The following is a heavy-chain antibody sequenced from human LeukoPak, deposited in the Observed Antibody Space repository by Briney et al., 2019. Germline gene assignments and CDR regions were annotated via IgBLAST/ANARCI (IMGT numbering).Heavy chain of an antibody. Sequence: SETLSLTCSVSGYSISSGHYWGWIRQPPGEGLEWIGNIYHDGNTYYNPSLKSRVTISVDTSKNQFSLRLSSVTAADTAVYYCARFFRTVWELPYYWGPGTLVTVSS. D-gene: IGHD1-26*01. V-gene: IGHV4-38-2*02. J-gene: IGHJ4*02. CDR2: IYHDGNT. CDR3: ARFFRTVWELPYY. CDR1: GYSISSGHY.